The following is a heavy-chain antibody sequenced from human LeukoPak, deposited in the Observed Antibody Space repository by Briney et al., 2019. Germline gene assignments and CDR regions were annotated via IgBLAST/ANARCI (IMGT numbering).Heavy chain of an antibody. J-gene: IGHJ6*04. CDR1: GFTFSPYT. D-gene: IGHD3-9*01. V-gene: IGHV3-64*02. Sequence: GGSLRLSCAASGFTFSPYTMHWVRQAPGKGLDFVSAIIGDGITTYYADSVKGRFTVSRDNSKSTLYLQMGSLTAEDMAVYYCARERAGYYLDVWGKGTTVTVFS. CDR3: ARERAGYYLDV. CDR2: IIGDGITT.